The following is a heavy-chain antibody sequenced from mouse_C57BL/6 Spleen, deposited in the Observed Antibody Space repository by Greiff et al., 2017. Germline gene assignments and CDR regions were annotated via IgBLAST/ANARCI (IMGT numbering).Heavy chain of an antibody. D-gene: IGHD2-4*01. Sequence: EVQLQQSGPELVKPGASVKISCKASGYTFTDYYMNWVKQSHGKSLEWIGDINPNNGGTSYNQKFKGKATLTVDKSSSTAYMELRSLTSEDSAVYYCARRGVYYDPLDYWGQGTSVTVSS. V-gene: IGHV1-26*01. CDR1: GYTFTDYY. CDR3: ARRGVYYDPLDY. CDR2: INPNNGGT. J-gene: IGHJ4*01.